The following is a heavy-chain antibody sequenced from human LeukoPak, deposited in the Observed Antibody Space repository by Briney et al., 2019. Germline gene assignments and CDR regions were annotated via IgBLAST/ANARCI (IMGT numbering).Heavy chain of an antibody. J-gene: IGHJ4*02. CDR2: ISGSGGST. CDR3: ATQNFDY. V-gene: IGHV3-23*01. CDR1: GFTFSSYA. Sequence: GGSLRLSCAASGFTFSSYAMSWVRQAPGKGLEWVSAISGSGGSTYYADSVKSRFTLSRDNSKSTLSLQMNSLRADDTAVYYCATQNFDYWGQGTLVTVSS.